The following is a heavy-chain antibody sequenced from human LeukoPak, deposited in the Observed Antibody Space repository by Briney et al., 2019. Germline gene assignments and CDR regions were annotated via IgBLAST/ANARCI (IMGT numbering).Heavy chain of an antibody. V-gene: IGHV4-34*01. CDR1: GGPFSGYY. D-gene: IGHD3-10*01. J-gene: IGHJ4*02. Sequence: SETLSLTCAVYGGPFSGYYWSWIRQPPGKGLEWIGEINHSGSTNYNPSLKSRVTISVDTSKNQFSLKLSSVTAADTAVYYCARVRDYYGSGSSPDYWGQGTLVTVSS. CDR2: INHSGST. CDR3: ARVRDYYGSGSSPDY.